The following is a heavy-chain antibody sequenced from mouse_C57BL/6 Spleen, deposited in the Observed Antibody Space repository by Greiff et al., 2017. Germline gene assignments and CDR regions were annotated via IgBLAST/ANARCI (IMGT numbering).Heavy chain of an antibody. CDR2: IRLKSDNYAT. Sequence: EVKLMESGGGLVQPGGSMKLSCVASGFTFSNYWMNWVRQSPEKGLEWVAQIRLKSDNYATHYAESVKGRFTISRDDSKSSVYLQMNNLRAEDTGIYYCTGGGPYYFDHWGQGTTLTVSS. CDR1: GFTFSNYW. J-gene: IGHJ2*01. CDR3: TGGGPYYFDH. V-gene: IGHV6-3*01.